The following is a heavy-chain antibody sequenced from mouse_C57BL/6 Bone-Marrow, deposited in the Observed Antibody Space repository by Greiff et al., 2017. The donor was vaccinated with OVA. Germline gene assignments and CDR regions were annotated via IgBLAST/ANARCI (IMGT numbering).Heavy chain of an antibody. V-gene: IGHV1-72*01. CDR3: ARGVITTVVYWYFDF. J-gene: IGHJ1*03. CDR2: IDPNSGGT. CDR1: GYTFTSYW. Sequence: QVQLQQPGAELVKPGASVKLSCKASGYTFTSYWMHWVKQRPGRGLEWIGRIDPNSGGTKYNEQFKSKATLTVDKPSSTAYMQLSSLTSEDSAVYYSARGVITTVVYWYFDFWGTGTTVTVSS. D-gene: IGHD1-1*01.